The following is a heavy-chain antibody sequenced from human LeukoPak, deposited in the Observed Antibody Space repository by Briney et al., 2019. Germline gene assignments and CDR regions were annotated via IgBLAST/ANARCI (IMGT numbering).Heavy chain of an antibody. Sequence: GASVKVSCKASGYTFTSYGISWVRQAPGQGLEWMGWINPNSGGTNYAQKFQGWVTMTRDTSISTAYMELSRLRSDDTAVYYCARGDGSGMTPNPFDYWGQGTLVTVSS. CDR1: GYTFTSYG. D-gene: IGHD3-22*01. CDR3: ARGDGSGMTPNPFDY. V-gene: IGHV1-2*04. J-gene: IGHJ4*02. CDR2: INPNSGGT.